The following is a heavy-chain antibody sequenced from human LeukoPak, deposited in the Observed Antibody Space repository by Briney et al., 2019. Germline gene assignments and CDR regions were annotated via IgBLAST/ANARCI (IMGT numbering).Heavy chain of an antibody. CDR2: LDYSGTT. Sequence: PSETLSLTCTVSGDSISTSNFHWGWIRQPPGTGLEWIGSLDYSGTTYYNPSLNRRVTLSVDTSKNQISLSLISVTDADRAVYYCARSRSNSRTDFEYWGQGTLVTVSS. CDR1: GDSISTSNFH. CDR3: ARSRSNSRTDFEY. V-gene: IGHV4-39*07. D-gene: IGHD3/OR15-3a*01. J-gene: IGHJ4*02.